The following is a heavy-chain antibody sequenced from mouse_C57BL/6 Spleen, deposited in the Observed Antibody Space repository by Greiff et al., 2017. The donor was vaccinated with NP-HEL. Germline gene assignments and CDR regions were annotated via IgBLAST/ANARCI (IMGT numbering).Heavy chain of an antibody. J-gene: IGHJ2*01. CDR2: IDPSDSYT. D-gene: IGHD1-1*01. V-gene: IGHV1-69*01. Sequence: VQLQQSGAELVMPGASVKLSCKASGYTFTSYWMHWVKQRPGQGLEWIGEIDPSDSYTNYNQKFKGKSTLTVDKSSSTAYMQLSSLTSEDSAVYYCARRFTTVGPGLNYYFDYWGQGTTLTVSS. CDR3: ARRFTTVGPGLNYYFDY. CDR1: GYTFTSYW.